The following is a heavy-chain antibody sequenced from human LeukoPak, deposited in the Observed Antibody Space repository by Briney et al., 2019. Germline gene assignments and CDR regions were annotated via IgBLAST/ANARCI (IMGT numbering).Heavy chain of an antibody. V-gene: IGHV3-23*01. Sequence: PGGSLRLSCAASGFTFSSYAMRWVRQAPGKGLEWVSAISGTGGSTYFADSVKGRFTISRDNSKNTLYLQMNSLRAEDTAVYYCAKEAVNYYDSSGYFDDAFDIWGQGTMVTVSS. D-gene: IGHD3-22*01. J-gene: IGHJ3*02. CDR3: AKEAVNYYDSSGYFDDAFDI. CDR1: GFTFSSYA. CDR2: ISGTGGST.